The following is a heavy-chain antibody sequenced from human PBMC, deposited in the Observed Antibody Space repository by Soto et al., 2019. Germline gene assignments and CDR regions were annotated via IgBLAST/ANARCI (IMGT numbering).Heavy chain of an antibody. V-gene: IGHV3-74*01. D-gene: IGHD3-22*01. CDR2: IHSDGTST. CDR3: ARGYDDSSVYTLGY. Sequence: EVQLVESGGGLVQPGGSLRLSCAASGFTFSSYWMHWVRQGPGKGLVWVSRIHSDGTSTSYADSVKGRFTISRDNAKNTLYLQMNSRRDEDTAVYYCARGYDDSSVYTLGYWGQGSLVTVSS. CDR1: GFTFSSYW. J-gene: IGHJ4*02.